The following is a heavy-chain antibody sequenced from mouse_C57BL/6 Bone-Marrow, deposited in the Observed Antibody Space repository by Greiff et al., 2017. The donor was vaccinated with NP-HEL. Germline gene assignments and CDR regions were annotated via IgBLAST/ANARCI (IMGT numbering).Heavy chain of an antibody. D-gene: IGHD1-1*01. CDR1: GYTFTSYG. Sequence: VQLQQSGAELARPGASVKLSCKASGYTFTSYGISWVKQRPGQGLEWIGEIYPRSGNTYYNEKFKGKATLTADKSSSTAYMELRSLTSEDSAVYFCGHYYYGSSLDYWGQGTTLTVSA. J-gene: IGHJ2*01. CDR3: GHYYYGSSLDY. CDR2: IYPRSGNT. V-gene: IGHV1-81*01.